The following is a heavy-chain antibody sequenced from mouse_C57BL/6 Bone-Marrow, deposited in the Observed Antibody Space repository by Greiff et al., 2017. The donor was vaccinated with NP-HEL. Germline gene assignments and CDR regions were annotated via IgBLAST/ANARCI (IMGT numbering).Heavy chain of an antibody. V-gene: IGHV1-61*01. D-gene: IGHD1-1*01. Sequence: VQLQQSGAELVRPGSSVKLSCKASGYTFTSYWMDWVKQRPGQGLEWIGNIYPSDSETHYNQKFKDKATLTVDKSSSTAYMQLSSLTSEDSAVYYCARSTTVVAHYFDYWGQGTTLTVSS. CDR2: IYPSDSET. J-gene: IGHJ2*01. CDR1: GYTFTSYW. CDR3: ARSTTVVAHYFDY.